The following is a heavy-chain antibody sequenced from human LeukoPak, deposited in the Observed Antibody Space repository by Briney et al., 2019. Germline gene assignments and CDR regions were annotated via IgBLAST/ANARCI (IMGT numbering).Heavy chain of an antibody. CDR3: ARGRVAIFGVVIRAFDI. CDR1: GGSFSGYY. J-gene: IGHJ3*02. Sequence: SETLSLTCAVYGGSFSGYYWSWIRQSPGKGLEWIGEINHSGSTNYNPSLKSRVTISVDTSKNQFSLKLSSVTAADTAVYYCARGRVAIFGVVIRAFDIWGQGTMVTVSS. D-gene: IGHD3-3*01. CDR2: INHSGST. V-gene: IGHV4-34*01.